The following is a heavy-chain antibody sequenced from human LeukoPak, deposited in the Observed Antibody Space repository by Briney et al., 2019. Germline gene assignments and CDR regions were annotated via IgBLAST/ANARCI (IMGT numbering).Heavy chain of an antibody. CDR3: ARSGIWGIWYFDL. J-gene: IGHJ2*01. D-gene: IGHD3-16*01. V-gene: IGHV1-18*01. Sequence: GASVKVSCKASGYTFTSYGISWVRQAPGQGLEWMGWISAYNGNTNYAQKFQGRVTITADKSTSTAYMELSSLRSEDTAVYYCARSGIWGIWYFDLWGRGTLVTVSS. CDR2: ISAYNGNT. CDR1: GYTFTSYG.